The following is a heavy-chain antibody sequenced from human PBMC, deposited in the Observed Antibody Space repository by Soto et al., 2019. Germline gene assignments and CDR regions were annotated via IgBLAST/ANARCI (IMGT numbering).Heavy chain of an antibody. CDR2: ISYGGGTT. V-gene: IGHV3-23*01. CDR3: AKNPGYYYDSTGYHFDY. Sequence: GGSLILSCAASGFPFSNYSMSWVRQAPGKGLEWVSAISYGGGTTYYADSVKGRFTISRDNSKNTLYLQMNSLRAEDTAVYYCAKNPGYYYDSTGYHFDYWGQGTLVTVSS. CDR1: GFPFSNYS. J-gene: IGHJ4*02. D-gene: IGHD3-22*01.